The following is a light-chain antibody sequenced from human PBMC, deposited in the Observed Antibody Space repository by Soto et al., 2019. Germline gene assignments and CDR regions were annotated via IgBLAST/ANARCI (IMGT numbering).Light chain of an antibody. V-gene: IGKV3-15*01. CDR1: QSVSSN. J-gene: IGKJ2*01. CDR2: GAS. CDR3: QQYDNWPLT. Sequence: EIVMTQSPATLSVSPGERATLSCRASQSVSSNFAWYQQKPGQAPRLLVYGASSRATGIPARFSGSGSGTEFTLTISSLQSEDVVVYYCQQYDNWPLTFGQGTKLEIK.